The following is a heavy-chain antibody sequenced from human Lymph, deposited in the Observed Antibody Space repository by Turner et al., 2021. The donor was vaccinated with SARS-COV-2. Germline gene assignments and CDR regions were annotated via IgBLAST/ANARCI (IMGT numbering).Heavy chain of an antibody. J-gene: IGHJ4*02. V-gene: IGHV3-30-3*01. Sequence: QVQLVESGGGVVPPGRSLRPPCAASGFPFSSYAMHWVRQAPGKGLEWVALISYDGSNKYYADSVKGRFTISRDNSKNSLYLQMNSLRAEDTAVYYCARDAGSLFDYWGQGTLVTVSS. CDR1: GFPFSSYA. CDR2: ISYDGSNK. D-gene: IGHD6-13*01. CDR3: ARDAGSLFDY.